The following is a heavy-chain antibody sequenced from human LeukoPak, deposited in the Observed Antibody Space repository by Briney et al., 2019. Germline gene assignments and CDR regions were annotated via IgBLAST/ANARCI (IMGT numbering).Heavy chain of an antibody. CDR1: GFTFSSYE. Sequence: PGGSLRLSCAASGFTFSSYEMNWVRQAPGKGLEWVSYISSSGSTIYYADSVKGRFTISRDNAKNSLYLQMNSLRAEDTAVYYCASDTAMALNWYFDLWGRGTLVTVSS. D-gene: IGHD5-18*01. CDR2: ISSSGSTI. J-gene: IGHJ2*01. CDR3: ASDTAMALNWYFDL. V-gene: IGHV3-48*03.